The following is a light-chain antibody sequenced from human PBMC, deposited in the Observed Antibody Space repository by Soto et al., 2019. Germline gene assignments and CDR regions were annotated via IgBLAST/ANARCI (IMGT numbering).Light chain of an antibody. CDR2: DNN. V-gene: IGLV1-51*01. CDR3: GTWDSSLSAVV. J-gene: IGLJ2*01. Sequence: QSVLTQPPSVSAAPGQKGTISCSGSTSNIGNNYVSWYQQLPGTAPKLLIYDNNKRPSGIPDRFSGSKFGTSATLGITGLQTGDEADYYCGTWDSSLSAVVFGGGTKLTVL. CDR1: TSNIGNNY.